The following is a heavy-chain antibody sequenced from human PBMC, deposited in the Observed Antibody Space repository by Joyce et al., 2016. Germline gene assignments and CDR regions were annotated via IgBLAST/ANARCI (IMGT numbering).Heavy chain of an antibody. J-gene: IGHJ6*02. CDR3: ARDGNWGAFDYSGMDV. Sequence: QVQLQESGPGLVKPSQTLSLTCTVSGCSIRRDDTYWSWIRQSPGQGREWIVYINNSGTTYYNPSLKSRVTRSVDTSKIECTLKVTAVTAADTAVYYCARDGNWGAFDYSGMDVWGQGTLVIVSS. V-gene: IGHV4-30-4*01. D-gene: IGHD7-27*01. CDR1: GCSIRRDDTY. CDR2: INNSGTT.